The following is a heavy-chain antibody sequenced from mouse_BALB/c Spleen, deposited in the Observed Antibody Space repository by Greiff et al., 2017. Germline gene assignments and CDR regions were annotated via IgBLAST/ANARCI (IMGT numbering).Heavy chain of an antibody. Sequence: QVQLQQSGPELEKPGASVKISCKASGYTFTDYYINWVKQRTGQGLEWIGEIYPGSGNTYYNEKFKGKATLTADKSSSTAYMQLSSLTSEDSAVYFCAIITTARDYYAMDYWGQGTSVTVSS. D-gene: IGHD1-2*01. V-gene: IGHV1-77*01. J-gene: IGHJ4*01. CDR3: AIITTARDYYAMDY. CDR2: IYPGSGNT. CDR1: GYTFTDYY.